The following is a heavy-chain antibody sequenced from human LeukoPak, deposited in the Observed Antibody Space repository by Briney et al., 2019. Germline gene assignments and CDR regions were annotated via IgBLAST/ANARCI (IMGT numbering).Heavy chain of an antibody. Sequence: ASVKVSCKTSGYTFTDYDITWVRQAPGQGLEWMGRVSPYDGNTYYSQRFQDRVTITKDTSTGTAYMDLRNLRTDDTAMYYCARNGRVRRVVKDLFEYWGQGTLVAVSS. D-gene: IGHD3-10*01. CDR1: GYTFTDYD. J-gene: IGHJ4*02. CDR2: VSPYDGNT. V-gene: IGHV1-18*01. CDR3: ARNGRVRRVVKDLFEY.